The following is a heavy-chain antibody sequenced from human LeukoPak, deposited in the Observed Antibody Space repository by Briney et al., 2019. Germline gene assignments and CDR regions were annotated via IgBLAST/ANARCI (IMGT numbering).Heavy chain of an antibody. Sequence: PGGSLRLSCAASGFTFGTYAMTWVRQAPGKGLEWVSVISGSGGSTNYADSVKGRFIISRDNSRNTLFLQMNSLRAEDTAVYYCAKQHYSSSRDYFDYWGQGTLVTVSS. V-gene: IGHV3-23*01. D-gene: IGHD6-13*01. CDR1: GFTFGTYA. CDR2: ISGSGGST. CDR3: AKQHYSSSRDYFDY. J-gene: IGHJ4*02.